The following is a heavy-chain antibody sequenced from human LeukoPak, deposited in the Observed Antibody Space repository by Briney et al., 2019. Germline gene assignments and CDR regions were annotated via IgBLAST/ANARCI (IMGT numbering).Heavy chain of an antibody. CDR3: ARHLDYGDYFDY. Sequence: SETLSLTCTVSGGSISSYYWSWIRQPPGKGLEWIGSIYYSGSTYYNPSLKSRVTISVDTSKNQFSLKLSSVTAADTAVYYCARHLDYGDYFDYWGQGTLVTVSS. CDR2: IYYSGST. D-gene: IGHD4-17*01. CDR1: GGSISSYY. V-gene: IGHV4-39*01. J-gene: IGHJ4*02.